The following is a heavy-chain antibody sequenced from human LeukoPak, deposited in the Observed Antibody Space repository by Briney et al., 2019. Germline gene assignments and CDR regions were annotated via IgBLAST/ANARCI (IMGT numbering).Heavy chain of an antibody. CDR2: IHSGGTT. V-gene: IGHV4-4*07. CDR1: GDSMSDDY. D-gene: IGHD3-3*02. CDR3: ARDNGSGYTKGYEHYYYYLDV. J-gene: IGHJ6*03. Sequence: SETLSLTCTVSGDSMSDDYYTWMRQPAGKGLGWIGRIHSGGTTNYNPSLMSRVTLSIDKSKKHISLRLTSVTAADTALYYCARDNGSGYTKGYEHYYYYLDVWGKGTTVTVSS.